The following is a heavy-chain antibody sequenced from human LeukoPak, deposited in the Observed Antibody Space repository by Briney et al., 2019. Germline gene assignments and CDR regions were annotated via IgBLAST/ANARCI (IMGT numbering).Heavy chain of an antibody. J-gene: IGHJ4*02. CDR3: IDY. Sequence: PSETLSFMCTVTGGSISGYYWTWIRQSPGKGLESIGHIHYSGNTEYNPSLKSRVTMSVNSLTAADTADYYCARGGGARSLGWIDYWGQGILVTVSS. CDR1: GGSISGYY. D-gene: IGHD3-10*01. CDR2: IHYSGNT. V-gene: IGHV4-59*01.